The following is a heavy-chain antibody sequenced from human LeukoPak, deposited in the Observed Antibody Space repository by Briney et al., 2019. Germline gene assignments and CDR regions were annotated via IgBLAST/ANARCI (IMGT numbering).Heavy chain of an antibody. CDR1: GGSISSSSYY. Sequence: SETLSLTCTVSGGSISSSSYYWGWIRQPPGKGLEWIGSIYYSGSTYYNPSLKSRVTISVDTSKNQFSLKLSSVTAADTAVYYCARHIPHPTYGSGSYEVQYYFDYWGQGTLVTVSS. D-gene: IGHD3-10*01. CDR3: ARHIPHPTYGSGSYEVQYYFDY. CDR2: IYYSGST. V-gene: IGHV4-39*01. J-gene: IGHJ4*02.